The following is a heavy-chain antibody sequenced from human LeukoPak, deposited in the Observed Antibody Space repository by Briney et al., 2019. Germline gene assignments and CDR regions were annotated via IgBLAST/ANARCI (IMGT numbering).Heavy chain of an antibody. D-gene: IGHD3-16*01. CDR2: ISYDGSVK. V-gene: IGHV3-30*18. CDR3: ANGGLDSKPNFDN. CDR1: GFTFSTYG. Sequence: GGSLRLSCVVSGFTFSTYGMHWARQAPGKGLEWVAVISYDGSVKYYVDSVKGRFTISRDNFRNTLYLQMNSLRTEDTAVYYCANGGLDSKPNFDNWGQGTLVTVSS. J-gene: IGHJ4*02.